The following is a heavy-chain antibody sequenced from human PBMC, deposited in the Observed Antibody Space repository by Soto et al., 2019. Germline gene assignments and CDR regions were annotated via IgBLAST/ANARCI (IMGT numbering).Heavy chain of an antibody. D-gene: IGHD3-3*01. CDR2: ISSSSSYI. CDR3: ARDMNTIFGVTHGYYYYYYMDV. Sequence: GGSLRLSCAASGFTFSSYSMNWVRQAPGKGLEWVSSISSSSSYIYYADSVKGRFTISRDNAKNSLYLQMNSLRAEDTAVYYCARDMNTIFGVTHGYYYYYYMDVWGKGTTVTVSS. CDR1: GFTFSSYS. J-gene: IGHJ6*03. V-gene: IGHV3-21*01.